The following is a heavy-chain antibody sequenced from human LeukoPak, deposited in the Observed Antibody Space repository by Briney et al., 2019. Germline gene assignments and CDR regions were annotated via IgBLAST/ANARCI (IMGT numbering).Heavy chain of an antibody. CDR3: AKLISPYGY. CDR1: GFTFSSYG. Sequence: GGSLRLSCAASGFTFSSYGMHWVRQAPGKGLEWVAFIRYDGNNKYYADSVKGRFTISRDNSKNTLYLQMNSLRAEDTAVYYCAKLISPYGYWGQGTLVLVSS. V-gene: IGHV3-30*02. D-gene: IGHD3-10*01. CDR2: IRYDGNNK. J-gene: IGHJ4*02.